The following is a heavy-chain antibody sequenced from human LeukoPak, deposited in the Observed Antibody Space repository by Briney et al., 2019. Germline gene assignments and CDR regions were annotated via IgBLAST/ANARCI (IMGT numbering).Heavy chain of an antibody. Sequence: PGGSLRLSCAASGITASSYAMTWVRQAPGKGLEWVSSISSSSSYIYYADSVKGRFTISRDDAKNSLYLQMNGLRAEDTAVYYCARDQAVGWGQGTLVTVSS. V-gene: IGHV3-21*01. CDR2: ISSSSSYI. CDR1: GITASSYA. D-gene: IGHD2-2*01. CDR3: ARDQAVG. J-gene: IGHJ4*02.